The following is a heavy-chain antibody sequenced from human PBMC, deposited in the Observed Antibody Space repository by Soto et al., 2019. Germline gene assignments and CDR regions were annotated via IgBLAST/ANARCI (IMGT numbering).Heavy chain of an antibody. Sequence: SETLSLTCTVSGGSISSYYWSWIRQPPGKGLEWIGYIYYSGSTNYNPSLKSRVTISVDTSKNQFSLKLSSVTAADTAVYYCARVDRGSSIMFDYWGQGTLVTVSS. CDR2: IYYSGST. CDR3: ARVDRGSSIMFDY. J-gene: IGHJ4*02. CDR1: GGSISSYY. V-gene: IGHV4-59*01. D-gene: IGHD6-6*01.